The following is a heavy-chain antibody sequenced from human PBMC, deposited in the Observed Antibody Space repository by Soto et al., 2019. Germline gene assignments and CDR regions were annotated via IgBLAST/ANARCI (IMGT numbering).Heavy chain of an antibody. CDR2: INPYSGDT. Sequence: QVQLVQSGAEVKNPGASVKLSCKASGYTFTGYYLHWVRQAPGQGLEWLGWINPYSGDTHYAQKFPGWVTITGDTSISPAYMERSRLRSDDTAIYYCARDYHDYGGNSGFDSWGQGTLVTVSS. CDR3: ARDYHDYGGNSGFDS. D-gene: IGHD4-17*01. V-gene: IGHV1-2*04. CDR1: GYTFTGYY. J-gene: IGHJ4*02.